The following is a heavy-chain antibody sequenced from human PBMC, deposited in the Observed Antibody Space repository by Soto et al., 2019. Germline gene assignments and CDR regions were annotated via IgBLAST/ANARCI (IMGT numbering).Heavy chain of an antibody. Sequence: QVQLVESGGGLVQPGGSLRLSCAASGFTFSDFYMSWIRQALGKGLEWISYISSGSTNIFYADSVKGRFTVSRDNAKNSVYLQMDSLRAEDTAVYYCARDRNAAGSDYWGQGTLVTVSS. CDR2: ISSGSTNI. D-gene: IGHD1-1*01. CDR3: ARDRNAAGSDY. V-gene: IGHV3-11*01. CDR1: GFTFSDFY. J-gene: IGHJ4*02.